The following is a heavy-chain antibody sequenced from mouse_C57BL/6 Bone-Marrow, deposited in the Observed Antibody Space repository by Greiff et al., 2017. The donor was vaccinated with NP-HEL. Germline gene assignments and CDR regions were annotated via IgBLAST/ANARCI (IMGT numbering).Heavy chain of an antibody. CDR3: ARRPSTMITTRYYYAMDY. J-gene: IGHJ4*01. Sequence: VQLQQSGAELARPGASVKLSCKASGYTFTSYGISWVKQRTGQGLEWIGEIYPRSGNTYYNEKFKGKATLTADKSSSTAYMELRSLTSEDSAVYFCARRPSTMITTRYYYAMDYWGQGTSVTVSS. V-gene: IGHV1-81*01. CDR2: IYPRSGNT. CDR1: GYTFTSYG. D-gene: IGHD2-4*01.